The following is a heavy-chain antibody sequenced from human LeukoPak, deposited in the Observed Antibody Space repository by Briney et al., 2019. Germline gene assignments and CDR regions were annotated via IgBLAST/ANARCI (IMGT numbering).Heavy chain of an antibody. D-gene: IGHD4-23*01. Sequence: SETLSLTCVVHGGSFSGYYWSWIRHPPGKGLEWIGEINHSGTPHYTPSLTRRVTISVATSKHQFSLKLSSVTAADTAVYYCARGEPTVAREGAFDIWGQGTMVTVSS. CDR3: ARGEPTVAREGAFDI. V-gene: IGHV4-34*01. J-gene: IGHJ3*02. CDR1: GGSFSGYY. CDR2: INHSGTP.